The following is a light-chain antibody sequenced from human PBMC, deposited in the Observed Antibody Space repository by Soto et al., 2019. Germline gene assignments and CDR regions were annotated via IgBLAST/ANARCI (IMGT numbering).Light chain of an antibody. CDR1: QSVSKF. CDR3: QQSYSTPPWT. CDR2: GAS. V-gene: IGKV1-39*01. Sequence: DIHLTQSPSSLSASVGDRVTITCRAGQSVSKFLHWYQQKPGNPPKLLIYGASNLQRGVPSRFSGSGSGTDFTLTIAGLQLEDFATYFCQQSYSTPPWTFGQGTKVDIK. J-gene: IGKJ1*01.